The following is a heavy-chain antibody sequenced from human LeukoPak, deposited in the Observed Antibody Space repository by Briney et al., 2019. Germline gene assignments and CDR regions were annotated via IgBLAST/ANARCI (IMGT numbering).Heavy chain of an antibody. V-gene: IGHV6-1*01. CDR3: ARDRHIAAAGYYYYYGMDV. Sequence: SQTLSLTCAISGDSVSSNSAAWNWIRQSPSRGLEWLGRTYYRSKWYNDYAVSVKSRITINPDTSKDQFSLQLNSVTPEDTAVYYCARDRHIAAAGYYYYYGMDVWGQGTTVTVSS. D-gene: IGHD6-13*01. CDR2: TYYRSKWYN. CDR1: GDSVSSNSAA. J-gene: IGHJ6*02.